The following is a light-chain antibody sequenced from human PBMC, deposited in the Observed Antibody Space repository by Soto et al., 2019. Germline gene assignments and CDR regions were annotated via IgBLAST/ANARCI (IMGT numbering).Light chain of an antibody. CDR1: QSISSW. CDR2: KAS. V-gene: IGKV1-5*03. J-gene: IGKJ4*01. Sequence: DIQMTQSPSTLSASVGDRVTITCRASQSISSWLAWYQQKQGKAPKVLIYKASSLESGVPSRFSGSGSGTEFTLTISSLQPDDFATYSCQQYNSYSPLTFGGGTKVEIK. CDR3: QQYNSYSPLT.